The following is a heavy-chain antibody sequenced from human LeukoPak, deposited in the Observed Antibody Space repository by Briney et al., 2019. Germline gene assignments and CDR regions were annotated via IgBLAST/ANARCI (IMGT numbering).Heavy chain of an antibody. V-gene: IGHV3-72*01. CDR3: ARVEGCTNGVCYYYFDY. CDR1: GFTFSDHY. Sequence: GGSLRLSCAASGFTFSDHYMDWVRQAPGKGLEWVGRVRNKTKSYTTEYAASVKGRFTISRDDSKNSLYLQMNSLEIEDTAVYYCARVEGCTNGVCYYYFDYWGQGTLVTVSS. CDR2: VRNKTKSYTT. D-gene: IGHD2-8*01. J-gene: IGHJ4*02.